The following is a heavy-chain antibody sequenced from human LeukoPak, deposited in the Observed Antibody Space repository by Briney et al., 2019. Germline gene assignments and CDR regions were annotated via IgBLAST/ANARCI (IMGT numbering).Heavy chain of an antibody. Sequence: ASVKVSYKASGGTFSSYAINWVRQAPGQGLEWMGGIIPLFGSANYAQKFQGRVSITTDESTSTPYTELTTLIPEDTAVYYCTVGNTSSSFGYWGQETLVTVSS. D-gene: IGHD6-6*01. CDR1: GGTFSSYA. CDR2: IIPLFGSA. CDR3: TVGNTSSSFGY. V-gene: IGHV1-69*05. J-gene: IGHJ4*02.